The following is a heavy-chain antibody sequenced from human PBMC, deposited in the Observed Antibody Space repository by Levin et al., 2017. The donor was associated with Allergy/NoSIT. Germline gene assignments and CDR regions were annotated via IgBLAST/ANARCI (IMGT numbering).Heavy chain of an antibody. CDR3: ARGQWLATFDY. D-gene: IGHD6-19*01. CDR1: GFTFNTYS. CDR2: ITTRSSSL. J-gene: IGHJ4*02. V-gene: IGHV3-21*01. Sequence: GGSLRLSCAASGFTFNTYSMTWVRQAPGKGLEWVSSITTRSSSLYYADSVQGRFTISRDDPKKSLYLQMDSLRAEDPALDFCARGQWLATFDYWGQGSLVTVSS.